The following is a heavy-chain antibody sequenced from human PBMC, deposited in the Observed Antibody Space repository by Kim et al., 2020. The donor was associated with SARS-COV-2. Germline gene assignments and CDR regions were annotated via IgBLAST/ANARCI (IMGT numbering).Heavy chain of an antibody. D-gene: IGHD1-26*01. Sequence: PAFQGQVTISADKSISTAYLQWSSLKASDTAMYYCARLSQWGPGPYYFDYWGQGTLVTVSS. CDR3: ARLSQWGPGPYYFDY. V-gene: IGHV5-51*01. J-gene: IGHJ4*02.